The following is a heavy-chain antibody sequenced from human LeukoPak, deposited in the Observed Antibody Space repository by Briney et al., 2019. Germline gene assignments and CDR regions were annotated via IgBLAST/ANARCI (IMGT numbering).Heavy chain of an antibody. CDR2: INHSGST. V-gene: IGHV4-34*01. CDR1: GGSFSGYY. J-gene: IGHJ6*03. Sequence: PSETLSLTCAVYGGSFSGYYWSWIRQPPGKGLEWIGEINHSGSTNYNPSLKSRVTISVDTSKNQFSLKLSSVTAADTAVYYCARKLNYDFWSGVRGYMDVWGKGTTVTVSS. CDR3: ARKLNYDFWSGVRGYMDV. D-gene: IGHD3-3*01.